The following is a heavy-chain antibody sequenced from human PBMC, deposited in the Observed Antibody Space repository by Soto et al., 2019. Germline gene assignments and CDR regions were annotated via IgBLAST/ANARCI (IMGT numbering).Heavy chain of an antibody. CDR2: FIPISDTA. Sequence: QVQLVQSGAEVKKPGSSVKASSKASGGTFSTFAFNWVRQAHGQGLEWMGGFIPISDTANTAQRFQDRVTITGDKATSSAYVALSSLRSEDRAVYYCEGGWSSYASPPAYWGQGTLVTGAS. D-gene: IGHD3-3*01. CDR1: GGTFSTFA. V-gene: IGHV1-69*06. J-gene: IGHJ4*02. CDR3: EGGWSSYASPPAY.